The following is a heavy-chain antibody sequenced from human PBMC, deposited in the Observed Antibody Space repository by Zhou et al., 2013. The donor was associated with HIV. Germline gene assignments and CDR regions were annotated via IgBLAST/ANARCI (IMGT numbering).Heavy chain of an antibody. CDR3: AREFQGYDRSGSYKYFDP. J-gene: IGHJ5*02. Sequence: QVQLVHSGAEVKKPGTSVTVSCKASGYSFTGYYIHWLRQAPGQGLEWMGWINPTSGGTEYAQKLQGRVTMTRDTSISTAYMELSRLTSDDTAVYYCAREFQGYDRSGSYKYFDPWGQGTLVTVSS. D-gene: IGHD3-22*01. V-gene: IGHV1-2*02. CDR2: INPTSGGT. CDR1: GYSFTGYY.